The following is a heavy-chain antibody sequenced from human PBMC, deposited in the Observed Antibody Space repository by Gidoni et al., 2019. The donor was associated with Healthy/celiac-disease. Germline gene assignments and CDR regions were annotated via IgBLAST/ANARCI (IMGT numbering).Heavy chain of an antibody. CDR3: ARIMTTVTTWGAFDI. V-gene: IGHV3-53*01. CDR2: IYSGGST. J-gene: IGHJ3*02. D-gene: IGHD4-17*01. CDR1: GFTVCSNY. Sequence: EVQLVESGGGLIQPGGSRILSCAASGFTVCSNYMSWVRQAPGRGLEWVSVIYSGGSTYYADSVKGRFTISRDNSKNTLYLQMNSLRAEDTAVYYCARIMTTVTTWGAFDIWGQGTMVTVSS.